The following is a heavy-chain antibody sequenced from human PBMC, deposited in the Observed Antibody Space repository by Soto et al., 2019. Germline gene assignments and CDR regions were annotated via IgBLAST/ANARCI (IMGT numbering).Heavy chain of an antibody. J-gene: IGHJ5*02. CDR2: IYYSGRA. CDR3: ARDGVATPNWFDP. CDR1: GGSISSGGYY. D-gene: IGHD2-8*01. Sequence: SETLSLTCTVSGGSISSGGYYWSWIRQHPGKGLEWIGYIYYSGRAYYNPSLRGRVTMSVDTSKNQISLRLTSVTAADTAVYYCARDGVATPNWFDPWGQGTLVTVSS. V-gene: IGHV4-31*03.